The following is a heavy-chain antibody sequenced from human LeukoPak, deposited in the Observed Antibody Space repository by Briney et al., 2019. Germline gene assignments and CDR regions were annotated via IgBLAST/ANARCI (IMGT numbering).Heavy chain of an antibody. CDR3: TTYRSRDDYGDYEREWYYYGMDV. CDR1: GFTFSSYS. V-gene: IGHV3-15*01. J-gene: IGHJ6*02. Sequence: GGSLRLSCAASGFTFSSYSMNWVRQAPGKGLEWVGRIKSKTDGGTTDYAAPVKGRFTISRDDSKNTLYLQMNSLKTEDTAVYYCTTYRSRDDYGDYEREWYYYGMDVWGQGTTVTVSS. D-gene: IGHD4-17*01. CDR2: IKSKTDGGTT.